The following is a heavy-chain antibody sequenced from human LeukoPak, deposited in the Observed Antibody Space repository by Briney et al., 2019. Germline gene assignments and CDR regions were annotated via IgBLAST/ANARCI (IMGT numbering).Heavy chain of an antibody. V-gene: IGHV4-30-4*01. J-gene: IGHJ2*01. CDR1: GGSISSGDYY. D-gene: IGHD2-15*01. CDR3: ARFPASTGYFDL. CDR2: IYYSGST. Sequence: SQTLSLTCTVSGGSISSGDYYWSWIRPPPGKGLEWIGYIYYSGSTYYNPSLKSRVTISVDTSKNQFSLKLSSVTAADTAVYYCARFPASTGYFDLWGRGTLVTVSS.